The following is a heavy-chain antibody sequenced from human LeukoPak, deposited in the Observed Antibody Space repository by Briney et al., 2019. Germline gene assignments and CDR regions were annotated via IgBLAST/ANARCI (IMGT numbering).Heavy chain of an antibody. V-gene: IGHV4-39*07. J-gene: IGHJ4*02. CDR2: INYSGNT. D-gene: IGHD6-13*01. CDR1: GGSISSSTYY. Sequence: SETLSLTCTVSGGSISSSTYYWVWIRQPPGKGLEWIGSINYSGNTYYNPSVKSRVTMSVDTSKNQFSLRLSSVNAADTAVYYCARDILATSIAAPYYWGQGTLVTVSS. CDR3: ARDILATSIAAPYY.